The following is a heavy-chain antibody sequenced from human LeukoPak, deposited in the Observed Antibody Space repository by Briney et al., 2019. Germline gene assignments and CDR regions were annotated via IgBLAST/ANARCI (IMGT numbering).Heavy chain of an antibody. CDR1: GYTLTELS. J-gene: IGHJ4*02. V-gene: IGHV1-24*01. Sequence: ASVEVSCKVSGYTLTELSMHWVRQAPGKGLEWMGGFDPEDGETIYAQKFQGRVTMTEDTSTDTAYMELSSLRSEDTAVYYCATDYCSGGSCYSGMFDYWGQGTLVTVSS. D-gene: IGHD2-15*01. CDR2: FDPEDGET. CDR3: ATDYCSGGSCYSGMFDY.